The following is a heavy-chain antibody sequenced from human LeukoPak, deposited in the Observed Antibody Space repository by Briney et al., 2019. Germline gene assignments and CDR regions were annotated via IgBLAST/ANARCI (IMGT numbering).Heavy chain of an antibody. Sequence: SETLSLTCAVYGVSFSGYYWSWIRQHPGKGLEWIGYIYYSGTTKYNPSLKSRVSISVDTSKNQFSLKLSSVTAVDTAVYYCARDHYTNSGDGWFDPWGQGTLVTVSS. J-gene: IGHJ5*01. CDR1: GVSFSGYY. V-gene: IGHV4-59*01. D-gene: IGHD1-26*01. CDR2: IYYSGTT. CDR3: ARDHYTNSGDGWFDP.